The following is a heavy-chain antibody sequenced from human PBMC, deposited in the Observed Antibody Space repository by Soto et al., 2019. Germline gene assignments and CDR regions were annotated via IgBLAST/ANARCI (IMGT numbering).Heavy chain of an antibody. Sequence: PSETLSLTCTVSGGSISSSSYYWGWIRQPPGKGLEWIGSIYYSGSTYYNPSLKSRVTISVDTSKNQFSLKLSSVTAADTAVYYCALGYCSGGSCYSTFLDYYYGMDVWGQGTTVTVSS. CDR1: GGSISSSSYY. D-gene: IGHD2-15*01. V-gene: IGHV4-39*01. CDR3: ALGYCSGGSCYSTFLDYYYGMDV. J-gene: IGHJ6*02. CDR2: IYYSGST.